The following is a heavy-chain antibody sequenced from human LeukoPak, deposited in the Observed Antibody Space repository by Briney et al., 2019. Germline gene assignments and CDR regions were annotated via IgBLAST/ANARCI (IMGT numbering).Heavy chain of an antibody. V-gene: IGHV1-69*05. CDR3: ARDVESNWRERITIFGVVNWFDP. CDR1: GGTFSSYA. Sequence: SVKVSCKASGGTFSSYAISWVRQAPGQGLEWMGRIIPIFGTANYAQKFQGRVTITTDESTSTAYMELSSLRSEDTAVYYCARDVESNWRERITIFGVVNWFDPWGQGTLVTVSS. D-gene: IGHD3-3*01. J-gene: IGHJ5*02. CDR2: IIPIFGTA.